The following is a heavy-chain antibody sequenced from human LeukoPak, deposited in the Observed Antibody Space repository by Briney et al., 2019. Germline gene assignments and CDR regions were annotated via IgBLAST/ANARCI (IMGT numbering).Heavy chain of an antibody. CDR3: ARVLGGLAFRTFDY. V-gene: IGHV1-46*01. D-gene: IGHD3-16*01. CDR1: GYTFTRHY. CDR2: INPSGGST. Sequence: GASVKVSCKASGYTFTRHYMHWVRQAPGQGLEWMGIINPSGGSTIYAQKFQGRVTMTRDTSTSTVYMELSSLRSEDTAVYYCARVLGGLAFRTFDYWGQGTLATVSS. J-gene: IGHJ4*02.